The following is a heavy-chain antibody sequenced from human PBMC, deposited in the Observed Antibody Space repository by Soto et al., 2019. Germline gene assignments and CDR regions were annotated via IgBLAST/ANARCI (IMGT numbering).Heavy chain of an antibody. Sequence: QVQLQESGPGLVKPSGTLSLTCAVSSGAISTSNWWIWVRQPPGKVLVWIVEVYHSGSTNYNPSLQSRVTMSVAKSNNQFSLNLSSVTDADTAVYFCARQITGTTAFDYWGQGTMFTVSS. D-gene: IGHD1-7*01. CDR3: ARQITGTTAFDY. CDR1: SGAISTSNW. V-gene: IGHV4-4*02. CDR2: VYHSGST. J-gene: IGHJ4*02.